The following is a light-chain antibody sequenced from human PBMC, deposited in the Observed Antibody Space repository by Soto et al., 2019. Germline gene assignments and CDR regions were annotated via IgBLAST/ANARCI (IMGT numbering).Light chain of an antibody. CDR3: SSYTSSSTYV. Sequence: QSVLTQPASASGSPGQSITISCTATSSDVGAFNYVSWYQQHPGKAPTNLMIYEVTNLPSGVSNRFSGSKSGNTASLTISGLQAEDEADYYCSSYTSSSTYVFGTGTKVTVL. CDR2: EVT. J-gene: IGLJ1*01. V-gene: IGLV2-14*01. CDR1: SSDVGAFNY.